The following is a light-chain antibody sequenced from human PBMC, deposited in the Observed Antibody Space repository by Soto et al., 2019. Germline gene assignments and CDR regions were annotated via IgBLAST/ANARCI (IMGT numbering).Light chain of an antibody. Sequence: EIVLTQSPATLSLSPGARSPLSCRASQSVSSSYLAWYQQKPGQAPRLLIYGASSRATGIPDRFSGSGSGTDFTLTINRLEPEDFAVYYCQQYGSSITVGQGKRLEIK. CDR3: QQYGSSIT. CDR1: QSVSSSY. V-gene: IGKV3-20*01. CDR2: GAS. J-gene: IGKJ5*01.